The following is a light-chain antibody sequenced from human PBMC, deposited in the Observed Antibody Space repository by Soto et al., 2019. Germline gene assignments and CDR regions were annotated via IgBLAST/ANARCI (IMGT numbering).Light chain of an antibody. Sequence: DIQMTQSPSSLSASVGDRVTITCRASQSISSYLIWYQQKPGKAPKLLIYAASSLQSGVPSRFSGSGSGTDFTLTISSLPPEDFATYYCQQSYSPYTFGQGTKLEIK. CDR2: AAS. V-gene: IGKV1-39*01. CDR1: QSISSY. CDR3: QQSYSPYT. J-gene: IGKJ2*01.